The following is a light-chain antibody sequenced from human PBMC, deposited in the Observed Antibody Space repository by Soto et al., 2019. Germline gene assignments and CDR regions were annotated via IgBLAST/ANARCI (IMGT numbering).Light chain of an antibody. J-gene: IGLJ3*02. V-gene: IGLV1-44*01. CDR1: SSNIGNNT. CDR2: TTN. Sequence: QSVLTQPPSASVTPGQRVSISCSGRSSNIGNNTVNWYQQFPETAPRLLIYTTNQRPSGVPDRFSGSKSGTSASLAISGLQSDDDADYYCAAWDDSLNGPVFGGGTKVTVL. CDR3: AAWDDSLNGPV.